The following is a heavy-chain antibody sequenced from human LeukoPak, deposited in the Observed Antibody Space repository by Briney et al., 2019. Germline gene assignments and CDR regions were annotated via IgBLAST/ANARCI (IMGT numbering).Heavy chain of an antibody. CDR1: GFTFSSYA. J-gene: IGHJ4*02. CDR3: AKDSKSYGSSAFDY. V-gene: IGHV3-23*01. D-gene: IGHD3-10*01. Sequence: GGSLRLSCAASGFTFSSYAMSWVRQAPGKGLEWVSAISGSGGSTYYADSVKGRFTISRDNAKNSLYLQMNSLRAEDTALYYCAKDSKSYGSSAFDYWGQGTLVTVSS. CDR2: ISGSGGST.